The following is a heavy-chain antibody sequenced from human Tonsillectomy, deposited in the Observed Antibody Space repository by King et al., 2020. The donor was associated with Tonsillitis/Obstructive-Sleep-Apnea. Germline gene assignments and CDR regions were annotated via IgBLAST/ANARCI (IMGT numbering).Heavy chain of an antibody. J-gene: IGHJ3*02. CDR1: GYTFTSYY. V-gene: IGHV1-46*01. CDR2: INPSGGST. Sequence: QLVQSGAEVKKPGASVKVSCKASGYTFTSYYMHWVRQAPGQGLEWMGIINPSGGSTSYAQKFQGRVTMTRDTSTSTVYMELSSLRSEDTAVYYCARTTYYYDSSGLEGKHAFDIRGQGTMVTVSS. CDR3: ARTTYYYDSSGLEGKHAFDI. D-gene: IGHD3-22*01.